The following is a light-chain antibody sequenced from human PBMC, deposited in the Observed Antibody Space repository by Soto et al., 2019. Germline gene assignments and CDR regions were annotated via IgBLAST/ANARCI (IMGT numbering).Light chain of an antibody. CDR3: QQYNNWPTWT. CDR2: GAS. V-gene: IGKV3-15*01. CDR1: QSVSNN. J-gene: IGKJ1*01. Sequence: IGLTHSAGPLSLSPGERATLSCRASQSVSNNYLAWYQQKPGQAPRLIIYGASTRATGIPARFSGSGSGTEFTLTISSLQSQDFAVYYCQQYNNWPTWTFGQGTKVDIK.